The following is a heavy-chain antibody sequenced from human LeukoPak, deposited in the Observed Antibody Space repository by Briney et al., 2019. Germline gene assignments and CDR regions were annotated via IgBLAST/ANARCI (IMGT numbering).Heavy chain of an antibody. Sequence: GGSLRLSRAASGFTFSDYYMSWIRQAPGKGLEWVSYISSSGSTIYYADSVKGRFTISRDNAKNSLYLQMNSLRAEDTAVYYCARDRGRYSYGYAPTPQFDYWGQGTLVTVSS. V-gene: IGHV3-11*04. CDR2: ISSSGSTI. J-gene: IGHJ4*02. CDR3: ARDRGRYSYGYAPTPQFDY. D-gene: IGHD5-18*01. CDR1: GFTFSDYY.